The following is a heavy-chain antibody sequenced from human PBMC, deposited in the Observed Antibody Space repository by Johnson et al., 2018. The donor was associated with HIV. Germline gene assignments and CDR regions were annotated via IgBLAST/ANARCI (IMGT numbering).Heavy chain of an antibody. D-gene: IGHD3-10*01. CDR1: GFTFSNYA. CDR3: ARAGGSGDAFDI. CDR2: ISGSGGST. Sequence: VQLVESGGGLVQPGGSLRLSCAASGFTFSNYAMTWVRQAPGKGLEWVSGISGSGGSTYYADSVQGRFTISRDNAKNSLYLQMNSLTAEDTAMYYCARAGGSGDAFDIWGQGTMVTVSS. V-gene: IGHV3-23*04. J-gene: IGHJ3*02.